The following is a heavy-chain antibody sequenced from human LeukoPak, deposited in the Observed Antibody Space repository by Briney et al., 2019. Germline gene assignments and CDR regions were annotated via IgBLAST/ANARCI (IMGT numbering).Heavy chain of an antibody. V-gene: IGHV1-46*01. CDR3: ARDLVGIAAAGIKSYYFDY. J-gene: IGHJ4*02. CDR2: INPSGGST. D-gene: IGHD6-13*01. CDR1: GYTFTSYY. Sequence: ASVKVSCKASGYTFTSYYMHWVRQAPGQGLEWMGIINPSGGSTSYAQKFQGRVTMTRDTSTSTVYMELSSLRSEDTAVYYCARDLVGIAAAGIKSYYFDYWGQGTLVTVSS.